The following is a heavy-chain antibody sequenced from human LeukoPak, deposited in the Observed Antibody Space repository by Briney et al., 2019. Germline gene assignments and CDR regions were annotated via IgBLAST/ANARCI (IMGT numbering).Heavy chain of an antibody. CDR3: ARDAVYDSSGYPYAFDI. Sequence: PSETLSLTCTVSGGSISSYYWSWIRQPAGKGLEWIGRIYTSGSTNYNPSLKSRVTMSVDTSKNQFSLKLSSVTAADTAVYYCARDAVYDSSGYPYAFDIWGQGTMVTVSS. J-gene: IGHJ3*02. CDR1: GGSISSYY. V-gene: IGHV4-4*07. D-gene: IGHD3-22*01. CDR2: IYTSGST.